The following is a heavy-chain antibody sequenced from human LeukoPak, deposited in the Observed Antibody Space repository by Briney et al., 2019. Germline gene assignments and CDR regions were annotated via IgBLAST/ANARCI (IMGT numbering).Heavy chain of an antibody. J-gene: IGHJ1*01. V-gene: IGHV4-39*01. CDR2: IYYSGST. D-gene: IGHD6-13*01. CDR3: ARHGWYSSSWGGSAKYFQH. CDR1: GGSISSSSYY. Sequence: SETLSLTRTVSGGSISSSSYYWGWIRQPPGKGLEWIGSIYYSGSTYYNPSLKSRVTISVDTSKNQFSLKLSSVTAADTAVYYCARHGWYSSSWGGSAKYFQHWGQGTLVTVSS.